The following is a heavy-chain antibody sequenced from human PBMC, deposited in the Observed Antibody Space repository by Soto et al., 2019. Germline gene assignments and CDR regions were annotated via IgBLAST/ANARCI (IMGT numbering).Heavy chain of an antibody. CDR1: GYTFTGYY. V-gene: IGHV1-2*02. Sequence: ASVKVSCKASGYTFTGYYMHLVRQAPGQGLEWMGWINPNSGGTNYAQKFQGRVTMTRDTSISTAYMELSRLRSDDTAVYYCARDRRGRSSSSWYLLDYWGQGTLVTVSS. D-gene: IGHD6-13*01. J-gene: IGHJ4*02. CDR2: INPNSGGT. CDR3: ARDRRGRSSSSWYLLDY.